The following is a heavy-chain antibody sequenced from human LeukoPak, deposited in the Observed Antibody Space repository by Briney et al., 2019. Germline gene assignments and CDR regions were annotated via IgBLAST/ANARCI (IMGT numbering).Heavy chain of an antibody. CDR2: ISSSSSTI. CDR3: ARSCSSTTCYSYYYYYMDV. J-gene: IGHJ6*03. V-gene: IGHV3-48*01. D-gene: IGHD2-2*01. CDR1: GFTFSSYS. Sequence: GGSLRLSCTASGFTFSSYSMNWVRQAPGKGLEWVSYISSSSSTIYYADSVKSRFTISRDNAKNSLYLQMNSLRAEDTAVYYCARSCSSTTCYSYYYYYMDVWGKGTTVTVSS.